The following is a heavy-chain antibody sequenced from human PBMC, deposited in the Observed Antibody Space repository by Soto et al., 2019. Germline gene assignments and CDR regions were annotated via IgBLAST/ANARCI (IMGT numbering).Heavy chain of an antibody. J-gene: IGHJ2*01. CDR3: ARTKYDRSAYYYWYRDL. D-gene: IGHD3-22*01. CDR2: ILPIFGTA. V-gene: IGHV1-69*06. CDR1: EDTFRNYA. Sequence: QVELVQSGAEVKKPGSSVKVSCKASEDTFRNYAISWVRKAPGQGLEWMGGILPIFGTANYAQKFQGRVTITADTSANTVYLELSRLRSEDTAVYYCARTKYDRSAYYYWYRDLLGRGTLVTVSS.